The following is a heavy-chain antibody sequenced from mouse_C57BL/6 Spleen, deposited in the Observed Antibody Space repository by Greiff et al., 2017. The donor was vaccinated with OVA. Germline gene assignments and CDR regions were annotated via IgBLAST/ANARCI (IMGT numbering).Heavy chain of an antibody. CDR3: ARGGDCGSSSFYSMDY. D-gene: IGHD1-1*01. CDR2: ISSGGSYT. V-gene: IGHV5-6*01. J-gene: IGHJ4*01. CDR1: GFTFSSYG. Sequence: EVMLVESGGDLVKPGGSLKLSCAASGFTFSSYGMSWVRQTPDKRLEWVATISSGGSYTYYPDSVKGRFTISRDNATNTLYLQMSSLTTEDTAMYYCARGGDCGSSSFYSMDYWGQGTSVTVSS.